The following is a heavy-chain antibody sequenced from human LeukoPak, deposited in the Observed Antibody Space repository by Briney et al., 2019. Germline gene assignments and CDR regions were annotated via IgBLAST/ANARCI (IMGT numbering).Heavy chain of an antibody. CDR3: ARGRRTMKRQFTHNWFDP. CDR1: GGSISSSSYY. D-gene: IGHD3-22*01. V-gene: IGHV4-61*02. J-gene: IGHJ5*02. CDR2: IYTSGST. Sequence: SETLSLTCTVSGGSISSSSYYWSWIRQPAGTGLEWIGRIYTSGSTNYNPSLKSRVTISVDTSKNQFSLKLSSVTAADTAVYYCARGRRTMKRQFTHNWFDPWGQGTLVTVSS.